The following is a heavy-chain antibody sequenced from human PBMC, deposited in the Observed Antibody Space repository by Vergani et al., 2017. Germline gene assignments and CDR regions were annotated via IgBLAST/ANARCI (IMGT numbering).Heavy chain of an antibody. V-gene: IGHV3-30*02. Sequence: VQLLQSGGGVIQPGGSVRLSCAASGFTFSACPMTWVRQTSGKGLEWVAFIRYDGSRRDYGESVKGRFTISRDNSKNMVYIQMNSLRPEDTAVYYCVKGKGTFENWGQGTLVTVSS. CDR1: GFTFSACP. J-gene: IGHJ4*02. D-gene: IGHD1-7*01. CDR2: IRYDGSRR. CDR3: VKGKGTFEN.